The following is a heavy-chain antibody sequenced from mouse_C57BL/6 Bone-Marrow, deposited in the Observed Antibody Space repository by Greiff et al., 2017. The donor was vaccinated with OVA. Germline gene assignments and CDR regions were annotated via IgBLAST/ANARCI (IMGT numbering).Heavy chain of an antibody. V-gene: IGHV14-4*01. CDR2: IDPENGDT. Sequence: VQLNESGAELVRPGASVKLSCTASGFNIKDDYMHWVKQRPEQGLEWIGWIDPENGDTEYASKFQGKATITADTSSNTAYLQLSSRTSEDTAVYYCTTYGSSLYYYAMDYWGQGTSVTVSS. CDR1: GFNIKDDY. CDR3: TTYGSSLYYYAMDY. J-gene: IGHJ4*01. D-gene: IGHD1-1*01.